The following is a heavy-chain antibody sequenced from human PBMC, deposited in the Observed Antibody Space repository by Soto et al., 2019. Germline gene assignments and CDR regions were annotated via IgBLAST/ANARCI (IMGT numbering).Heavy chain of an antibody. CDR1: GFTFSSYS. J-gene: IGHJ5*02. D-gene: IGHD2-15*01. CDR2: ISSSTTK. V-gene: IGHV3-48*01. CDR3: ARDGCSGSNCLNWFDP. Sequence: GGSLRLSCAASGFTFSSYSMNWVRQAPGKGLEWVSYISSSTTKYYADSVKGRFTISRDNAKNSLYLQMNSLRAEDTAVYYCARDGCSGSNCLNWFDPWGQGTLVTVSS.